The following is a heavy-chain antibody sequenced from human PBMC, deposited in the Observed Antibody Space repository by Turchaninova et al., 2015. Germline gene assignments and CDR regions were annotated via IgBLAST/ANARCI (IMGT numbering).Heavy chain of an antibody. CDR2: LYRSGSP. D-gene: IGHD6-19*01. J-gene: IGHJ3*02. Sequence: QVQLQESXXGLVXPSETXSLIXPVSGDPLSSGYYGGCIRQPPWKGREGIASLYRSGSPYYNPSLKSRVSISLDAPKNQFSLKLTSVTAADTAVYFCAMLAGDLDLSDGSEIWGQGTMVTVSS. CDR1: GDPLSSGYY. V-gene: IGHV4-38-2*01. CDR3: AMLAGDLDLSDGSEI.